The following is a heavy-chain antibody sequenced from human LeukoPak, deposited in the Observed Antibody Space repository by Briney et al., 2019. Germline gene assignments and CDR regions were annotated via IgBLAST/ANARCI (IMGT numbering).Heavy chain of an antibody. V-gene: IGHV3-7*01. D-gene: IGHD6-19*01. CDR2: IKQDGSEK. CDR3: ARRGSSGWYVFDY. Sequence: GGSLRLSCVASGFTFSSYCMNWVRQAPGKGLEWVANIKQDGSEKNYVDSVKGRFTISRDNAKNSFYLHMNSLRVEDTAVYYCARRGSSGWYVFDYWGQGTLVTVSS. J-gene: IGHJ4*02. CDR1: GFTFSSYC.